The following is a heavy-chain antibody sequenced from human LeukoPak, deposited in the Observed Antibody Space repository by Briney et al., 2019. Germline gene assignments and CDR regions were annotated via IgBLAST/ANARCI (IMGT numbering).Heavy chain of an antibody. CDR3: AREGNSSGWYLGAFDI. D-gene: IGHD6-19*01. CDR2: IKQDGSEN. CDR1: GFTFSSYW. J-gene: IGHJ3*02. Sequence: PGGSLRLSCAASGFTFSSYWMSWVRQAPGKGLEWVATIKQDGSENHYVDSVKGRFTISRDNAKSSLYLQMNSLRAEDTAVYYCAREGNSSGWYLGAFDIWGQGTMVTVPS. V-gene: IGHV3-7*01.